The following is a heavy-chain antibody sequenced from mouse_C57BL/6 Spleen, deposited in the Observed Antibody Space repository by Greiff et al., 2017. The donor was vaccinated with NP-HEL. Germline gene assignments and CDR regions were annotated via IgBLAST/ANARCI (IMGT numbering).Heavy chain of an antibody. Sequence: EVKLQESGPGLVKPSQSLSLTCSVTGYSITSGYYWNWIRQFPGNKLEWMGYISYDGSNNYNPSLKNRISITRDTSKNQVFLKLNSVTTEDTATYYCAGDYGYAMDYWGQGTSVTVSS. D-gene: IGHD1-1*01. V-gene: IGHV3-6*01. CDR2: ISYDGSN. J-gene: IGHJ4*01. CDR1: GYSITSGYY. CDR3: AGDYGYAMDY.